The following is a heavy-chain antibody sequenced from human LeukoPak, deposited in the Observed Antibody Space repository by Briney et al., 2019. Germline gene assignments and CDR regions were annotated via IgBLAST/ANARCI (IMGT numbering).Heavy chain of an antibody. Sequence: GGSLRLSCAASGFTFSGYWMSWVRQAPGKGLEWVANMKPDGSERYYVDSVKGRFTISRDNAKNSLYLQMDSLRAEDTAVYYCARGRGVDYWGRGTLVTVSS. CDR2: MKPDGSER. J-gene: IGHJ4*02. CDR1: GFTFSGYW. CDR3: ARGRGVDY. V-gene: IGHV3-7*01. D-gene: IGHD5-24*01.